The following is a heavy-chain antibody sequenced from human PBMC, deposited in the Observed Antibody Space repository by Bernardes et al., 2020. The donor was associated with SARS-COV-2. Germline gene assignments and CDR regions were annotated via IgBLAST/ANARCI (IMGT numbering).Heavy chain of an antibody. V-gene: IGHV3-30*02. J-gene: IGHJ4*02. CDR3: AKDRGGNFWSGYCDY. Sequence: GGSLRLSRAASGFTFSSYGMHWVRQAPGKGLEWVAFIRYDGSNKYYAESVKGRFTISRDNPKNTLYLQTNSLRAEDTGVYYCAKDRGGNFWSGYCDYWGQGTLVTVSS. D-gene: IGHD3-3*01. CDR2: IRYDGSNK. CDR1: GFTFSSYG.